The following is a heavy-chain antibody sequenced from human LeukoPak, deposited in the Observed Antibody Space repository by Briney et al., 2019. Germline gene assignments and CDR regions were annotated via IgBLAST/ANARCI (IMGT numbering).Heavy chain of an antibody. CDR2: ISFDGNNQ. J-gene: IGHJ4*02. V-gene: IGHV3-30*03. D-gene: IGHD3-10*01. CDR3: ARDPSSRVTGDF. CDR1: GFTFSSYW. Sequence: GGSLRLSCAASGFTFSSYWMHWVRQAPGKGLEWVALISFDGNNQYYSHSVKGRFTISRDYSKNILYLQMNSLRIEDTAIYYCARDPSSRVTGDFWGQGTLVTVSS.